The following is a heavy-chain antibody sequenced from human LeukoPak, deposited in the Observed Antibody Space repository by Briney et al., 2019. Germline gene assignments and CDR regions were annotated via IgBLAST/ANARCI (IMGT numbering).Heavy chain of an antibody. CDR2: ISAYNGNT. J-gene: IGHJ6*02. Sequence: GASVKVSCKASGYTFTSYGISWVRQAPGQGLEWMGWISAYNGNTNYAQKLQGRVTMTTDTSTSTAYMELRSLRSDDTAVYYCAREGEVAGHYYYYGMDVWGQGTTVTVSS. V-gene: IGHV1-18*01. CDR1: GYTFTSYG. D-gene: IGHD6-19*01. CDR3: AREGEVAGHYYYYGMDV.